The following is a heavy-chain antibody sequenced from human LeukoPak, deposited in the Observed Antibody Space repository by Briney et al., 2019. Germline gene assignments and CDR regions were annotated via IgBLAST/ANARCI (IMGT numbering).Heavy chain of an antibody. CDR1: GYSVSSGYY. Sequence: PSETLSLTCTVSGYSVSSGYYWGWVRQPPGKGLEWIGTVYHSGSTYYNPSLRSRVTISVETSKNQFSLKVRSMTAADTAVYYCARVPGVYYDRLTGYGSGWFDPWGQGTLVTVSS. CDR2: VYHSGST. V-gene: IGHV4-38-2*02. CDR3: ARVPGVYYDRLTGYGSGWFDP. D-gene: IGHD3-9*01. J-gene: IGHJ5*02.